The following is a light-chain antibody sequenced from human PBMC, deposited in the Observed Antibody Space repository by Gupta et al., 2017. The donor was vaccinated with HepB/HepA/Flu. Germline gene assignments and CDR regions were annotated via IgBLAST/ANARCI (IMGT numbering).Light chain of an antibody. V-gene: IGKV3-15*01. Sequence: EIVMTQSPATLSVSPGERATLSGRASQSINTNLAWYQQKPGQAPRLLIYDASTRATGIPARFSGSGYGTEFTLTISSRQSEDFAVYYCQQYNNWPRTFGQGTKVEIK. CDR2: DAS. CDR3: QQYNNWPRT. CDR1: QSINTN. J-gene: IGKJ1*01.